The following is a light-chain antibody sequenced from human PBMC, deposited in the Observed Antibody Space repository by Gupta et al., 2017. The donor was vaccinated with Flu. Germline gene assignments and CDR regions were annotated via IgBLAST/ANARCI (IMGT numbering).Light chain of an antibody. V-gene: IGKV3-11*01. CDR1: QSVSSY. CDR3: QKRSNWPPFT. Sequence: EIVFTQSPATLSLSPGERAALSCRASQSVSSYLAWYQQKPGQAPRLLIYDASNRDTGVPARFTGSGFGKDLTLTIGSREQEDFAGYFCQKRSNWPPFTFGHGTTVDIK. J-gene: IGKJ3*01. CDR2: DAS.